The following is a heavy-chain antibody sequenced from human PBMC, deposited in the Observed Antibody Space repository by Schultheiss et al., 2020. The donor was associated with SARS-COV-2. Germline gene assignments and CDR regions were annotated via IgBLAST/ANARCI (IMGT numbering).Heavy chain of an antibody. CDR2: IYYSGST. Sequence: SETLSLTCTVSGGCISSGGYYWSWIRQHPGKGLEWIGYIYYSGSTYYNPSLKSRVTISVDTSKNQFSLKLSSVTAADTAVYYCARDFSSRTYCGGDCYSGGWFDPWGQGNLVTVSS. CDR1: GGCISSGGYY. J-gene: IGHJ5*02. V-gene: IGHV4-31*03. CDR3: ARDFSSRTYCGGDCYSGGWFDP. D-gene: IGHD2-21*02.